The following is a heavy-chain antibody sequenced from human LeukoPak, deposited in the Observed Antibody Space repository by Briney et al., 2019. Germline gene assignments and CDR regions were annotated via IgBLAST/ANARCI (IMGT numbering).Heavy chain of an antibody. V-gene: IGHV1-18*01. CDR1: GYTFTSYG. D-gene: IGHD3-10*01. J-gene: IGHJ6*02. Sequence: GASVKVSCKASGYTFTSYGISWVRQAPGQGLEWMGWISAYNGNTNYAQKLQGRVTMTTDTSTSTAYMELRSLRSDDTAVYYCARVRDYYGSGYLYYYYGMDVWGQGTTVTVS. CDR2: ISAYNGNT. CDR3: ARVRDYYGSGYLYYYYGMDV.